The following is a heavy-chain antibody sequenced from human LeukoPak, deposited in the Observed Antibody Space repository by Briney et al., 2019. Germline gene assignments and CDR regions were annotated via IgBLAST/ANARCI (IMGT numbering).Heavy chain of an antibody. CDR2: ISAHNGNT. CDR3: ARDLRFSYCSSTSCYQTYYYGMDV. CDR1: GYTFTSYG. Sequence: ASVKVSCKASGYTFTSYGISWVRQAPGQGLEWMGWISAHNGNTNYAQKLQGRVTMTTDTSTSTAYMELRSLRSDDTAVYYCARDLRFSYCSSTSCYQTYYYGMDVWGQGTTVTVSS. V-gene: IGHV1-18*01. J-gene: IGHJ6*02. D-gene: IGHD2-2*01.